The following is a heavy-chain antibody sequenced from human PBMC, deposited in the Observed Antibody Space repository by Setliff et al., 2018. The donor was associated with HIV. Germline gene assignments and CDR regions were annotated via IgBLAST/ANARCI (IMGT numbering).Heavy chain of an antibody. Sequence: PSETLSLTCNVSGFSFRNSFYNWGWIRQPPGKGLEWIGTIYYSGTTYYNPSLKSRVTMSIDTSQNQFSLKLTSVTATDTAVYYCARHRYSSSINWFDVWGQGTLVTVSS. J-gene: IGHJ5*02. CDR1: GFSFRNSFYN. D-gene: IGHD6-13*01. V-gene: IGHV4-39*01. CDR2: IYYSGTT. CDR3: ARHRYSSSINWFDV.